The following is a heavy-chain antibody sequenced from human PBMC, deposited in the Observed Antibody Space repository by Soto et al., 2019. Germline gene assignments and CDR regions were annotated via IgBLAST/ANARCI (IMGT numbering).Heavy chain of an antibody. CDR3: ARAPPYCSGGSCYLLYYYYYYGTDV. Sequence: ASVKVSCKASGYTFTSYGISWVRQAPGQGLEWMGWISAYNGNTNYAQKLQGRVTMTTDTSTSTAYMELRSLRSDDTAVYYCARAPPYCSGGSCYLLYYYYYYGTDVRGPGTTGTVSS. CDR1: GYTFTSYG. V-gene: IGHV1-18*04. D-gene: IGHD2-15*01. CDR2: ISAYNGNT. J-gene: IGHJ6*02.